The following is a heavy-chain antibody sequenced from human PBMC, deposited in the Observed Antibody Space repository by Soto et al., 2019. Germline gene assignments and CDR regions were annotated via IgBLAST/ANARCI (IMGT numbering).Heavy chain of an antibody. J-gene: IGHJ6*02. CDR3: ARADTAMVSTYYYYYYGMDV. V-gene: IGHV3-30-3*01. Sequence: PVGSLRLSCAASGFTFSSYAMHWVRQAPGKGLEWVAVISYDGSNKYYADSVKGRFTISRDNSKNTLYLQMNSLRAEDTAVYYCARADTAMVSTYYYYYYGMDVWGQGTTVTVSS. D-gene: IGHD5-18*01. CDR1: GFTFSSYA. CDR2: ISYDGSNK.